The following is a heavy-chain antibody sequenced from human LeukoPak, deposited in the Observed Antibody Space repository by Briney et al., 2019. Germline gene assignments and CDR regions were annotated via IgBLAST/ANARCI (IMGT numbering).Heavy chain of an antibody. CDR1: GFSPTTRGVG. Sequence: CGPTQVTPTQPLTPSCTFSGFSPTTRGVGVCWIRQPPGKALEWLATIYWDSNKYYSPSLKSRLPITKDTSKNQVVLTMTIMDPVDTATYYCAHRRLIPSTTVTTGFDSWGQGILVTVSS. CDR2: IYWDSNK. V-gene: IGHV2-5*02. CDR3: AHRRLIPSTTVTTGFDS. J-gene: IGHJ4*02. D-gene: IGHD4-17*01.